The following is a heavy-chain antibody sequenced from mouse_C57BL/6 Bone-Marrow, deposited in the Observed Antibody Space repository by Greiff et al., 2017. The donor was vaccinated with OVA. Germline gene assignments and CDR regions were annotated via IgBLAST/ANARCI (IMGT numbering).Heavy chain of an antibody. V-gene: IGHV1-54*01. D-gene: IGHD2-3*01. Sequence: VQLKESGAELVRPGTSVKVSCKASGYAFTNYLIEWVKQRPGQGLEWIGVINPGSGGTNYNEKFKGKATLTADKSSSTAYMQLSSLTSEDSAVYFCARGGDGYPSFAYWGQGTLVTVSA. J-gene: IGHJ3*01. CDR2: INPGSGGT. CDR1: GYAFTNYL. CDR3: ARGGDGYPSFAY.